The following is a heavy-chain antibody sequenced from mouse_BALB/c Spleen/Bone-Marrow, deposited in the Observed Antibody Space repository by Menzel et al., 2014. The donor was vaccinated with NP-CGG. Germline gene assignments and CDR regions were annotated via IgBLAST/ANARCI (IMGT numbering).Heavy chain of an antibody. J-gene: IGHJ2*01. CDR2: INSNGGST. CDR3: ARQGYPYFDY. V-gene: IGHV5-6-2*01. Sequence: EVMLVESGGGLVKLGGSLKLSCAASGFTFSSYYMSWVRQTPEKRLELVAAINSNGGSTYYPDTVKGRFTISRDNAKNTLYLQVSNLKSEDTALYYCARQGYPYFDYWGQGTTLTVSS. CDR1: GFTFSSYY. D-gene: IGHD5-1-1*01.